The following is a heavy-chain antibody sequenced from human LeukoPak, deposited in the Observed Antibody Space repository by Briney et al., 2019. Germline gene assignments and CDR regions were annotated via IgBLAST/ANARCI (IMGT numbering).Heavy chain of an antibody. CDR1: GGSISSAGYC. Sequence: SETLSLTCTVSGGSISSAGYCWSWIRQPPGKGREWIGYIYHSGDAYYNPSLKRRVTISVDTSKNQFSLKLSSVTAADTAVYYCARVRGFGPQGDAFDIWGQGTMVTVYS. J-gene: IGHJ3*02. CDR3: ARVRGFGPQGDAFDI. D-gene: IGHD3-10*01. CDR2: IYHSGDA. V-gene: IGHV4-30-2*05.